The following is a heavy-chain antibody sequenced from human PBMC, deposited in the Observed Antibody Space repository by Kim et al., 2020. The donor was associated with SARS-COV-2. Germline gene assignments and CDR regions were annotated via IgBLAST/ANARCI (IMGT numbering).Heavy chain of an antibody. V-gene: IGHV4-31*03. CDR2: IYYSGST. J-gene: IGHJ4*02. D-gene: IGHD4-4*01. Sequence: SETLSLTCTVSGGSISSGGYYWSWIRQHPGKGLEWIGYIYYSGSTYYNPSLKSRVTISVDTSKNQFSLKLSSVTAADTAVYYCARGEGGPGNSVDYWGQGTLVTISS. CDR3: ARGEGGPGNSVDY. CDR1: GGSISSGGYY.